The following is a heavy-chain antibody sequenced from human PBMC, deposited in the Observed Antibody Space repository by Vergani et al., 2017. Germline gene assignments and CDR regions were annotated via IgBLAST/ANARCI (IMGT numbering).Heavy chain of an antibody. CDR1: GGSISSSSYY. CDR3: ARHKKDWDRITIFGVVIGVLDP. J-gene: IGHJ5*02. V-gene: IGHV4-39*01. Sequence: QLQLQESGPGLVKPSETLSLTCTVSGGSISSSSYYWGWIRQPPGKGLEWIGSIYYSGSTYYNPSLKSRVTISVDTSKNQFSLKLSSVTAADTAVYYCARHKKDWDRITIFGVVIGVLDPWGQGTLVTVSS. CDR2: IYYSGST. D-gene: IGHD3-3*01.